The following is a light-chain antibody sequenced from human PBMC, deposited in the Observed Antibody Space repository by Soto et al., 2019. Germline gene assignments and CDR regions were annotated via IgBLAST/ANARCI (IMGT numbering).Light chain of an antibody. CDR1: QSVSSN. Sequence: EIVMTQSPATLSVSPGERATLSCRASQSVSSNLAWYQQKPGQAPRLLIYGAPTRATGIPARFSGSGSGTEFTLTISSLQSEDFAVYYCQQYNKWPQFTFGPGTKVDIK. J-gene: IGKJ3*01. V-gene: IGKV3-15*01. CDR3: QQYNKWPQFT. CDR2: GAP.